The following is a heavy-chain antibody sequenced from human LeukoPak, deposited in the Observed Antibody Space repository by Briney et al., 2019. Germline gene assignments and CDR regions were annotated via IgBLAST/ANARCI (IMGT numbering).Heavy chain of an antibody. CDR3: ARARPDYGSGSCFDY. CDR1: GYTFTGYY. D-gene: IGHD3-10*01. CDR2: INPNSGGT. Sequence: ASVKVSCKASGYTFTGYYMHWVRPAPGQGLEWMGWINPNSGGTNYAQKFQGRVTMTRDTSISTAYMELSRLRSDDTAVYYCARARPDYGSGSCFDYWGQGTLVTVSS. V-gene: IGHV1-2*02. J-gene: IGHJ4*02.